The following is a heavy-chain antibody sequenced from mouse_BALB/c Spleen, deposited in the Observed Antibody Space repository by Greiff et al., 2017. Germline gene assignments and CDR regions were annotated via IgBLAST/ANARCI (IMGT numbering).Heavy chain of an antibody. CDR1: GYSFTSYW. D-gene: IGHD2-4*01. J-gene: IGHJ1*01. Sequence: VQLQQSGTVLARPGASVKMSCKASGYSFTSYWMHWVKQRPGQGLEWIGAIYPGNSDTSYNQKFKGKAKLTAVTSASTAYMELSSLTNEDSAVYYCTLSAMITVPYFDVWGAGTTVTVSS. V-gene: IGHV1-5*01. CDR3: TLSAMITVPYFDV. CDR2: IYPGNSDT.